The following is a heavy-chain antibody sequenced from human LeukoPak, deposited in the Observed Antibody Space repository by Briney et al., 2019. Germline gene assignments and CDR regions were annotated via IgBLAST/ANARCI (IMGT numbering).Heavy chain of an antibody. D-gene: IGHD3-10*01. J-gene: IGHJ4*02. Sequence: SETLSLTCAVYGGSFSGYYWSWIRQPPGKGLEWIGEINHSGSTNYNPSLKSRVTISVDTSKNQFSLKLSSVTAADTAVYYCARAARLGVGPLACDYWGQGTLVTVSS. CDR2: INHSGST. CDR3: ARAARLGVGPLACDY. CDR1: GGSFSGYY. V-gene: IGHV4-34*01.